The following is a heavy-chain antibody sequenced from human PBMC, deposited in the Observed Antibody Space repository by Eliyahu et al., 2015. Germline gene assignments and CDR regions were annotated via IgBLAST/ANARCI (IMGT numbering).Heavy chain of an antibody. CDR1: GFXFGXYA. J-gene: IGHJ6*02. CDR2: IRSKAYGGTT. Sequence: EVQLVESGGGLVQPGRSLRLSCTASGFXFGXYAXSWVRQAPGKGLEWVGFIRSKAYGGTTEYAASVKGRFTISRDDSKSIAYLQMNSLKTEDTAVYYCTRTPAAIEYYYYGMDVWGQGTTVTVSS. V-gene: IGHV3-49*04. CDR3: TRTPAAIEYYYYGMDV. D-gene: IGHD2-2*01.